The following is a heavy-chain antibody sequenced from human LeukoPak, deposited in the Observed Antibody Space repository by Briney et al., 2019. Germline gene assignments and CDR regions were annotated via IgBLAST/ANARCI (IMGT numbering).Heavy chain of an antibody. CDR1: GFTFSSYS. Sequence: GESLRLSCAASGFTFSSYSMNWVRQAPGKGLEWVSSISSSSYIYYADSVKGRFTISRDNAKNSLYLQMNSLRAEDTAVYYCARDTAVATSNFDYWGQGTLVTVSS. CDR3: ARDTAVATSNFDY. V-gene: IGHV3-21*01. CDR2: ISSSSYI. D-gene: IGHD5-12*01. J-gene: IGHJ4*02.